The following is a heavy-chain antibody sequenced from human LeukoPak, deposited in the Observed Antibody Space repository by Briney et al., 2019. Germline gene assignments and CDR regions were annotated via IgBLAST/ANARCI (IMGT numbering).Heavy chain of an antibody. Sequence: GSLRLSCAASGFTFSSYEMNWVRQAPGKGLEWVSYISSSGSTIYYSDSVKGRFTISRDNAKNSLYLQMNSLRAEDTAVYYCARGGYCSGGSCYPPSPYDAFDIWGQGTMVTVSS. V-gene: IGHV3-48*03. D-gene: IGHD2-15*01. CDR2: ISSSGSTI. J-gene: IGHJ3*02. CDR1: GFTFSSYE. CDR3: ARGGYCSGGSCYPPSPYDAFDI.